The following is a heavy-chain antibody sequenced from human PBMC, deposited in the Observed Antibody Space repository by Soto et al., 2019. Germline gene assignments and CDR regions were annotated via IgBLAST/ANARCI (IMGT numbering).Heavy chain of an antibody. J-gene: IGHJ5*02. CDR2: VIPAFATS. D-gene: IGHD3-16*01. CDR3: ARVNTFFGVPWYNWFDP. CDR1: GGSFRNFA. Sequence: QVQLVQSGAELKKPGSSVKVSCKASGGSFRNFAITWVRQAPGQGLEWMGGVIPAFATSTYAQKLEGRVKGPADQSKSTAYMDRRSVPYEDRAVYYWARVNTFFGVPWYNWFDPWGKGTLDTVPS. V-gene: IGHV1-69*01.